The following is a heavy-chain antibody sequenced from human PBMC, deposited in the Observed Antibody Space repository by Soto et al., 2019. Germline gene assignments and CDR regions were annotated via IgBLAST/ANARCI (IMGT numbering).Heavy chain of an antibody. Sequence: ASVKVSCKASGYTFTSYGISWLRQAPGQGLEWMGRISAYNGNTNYAQKLQGRVTMTTDTSTSTAYMELRSLRSDDTAVYYCARNSGYSSGWYRGFDYWGQGTLVTVSS. CDR2: ISAYNGNT. J-gene: IGHJ4*02. CDR3: ARNSGYSSGWYRGFDY. CDR1: GYTFTSYG. V-gene: IGHV1-18*04. D-gene: IGHD6-19*01.